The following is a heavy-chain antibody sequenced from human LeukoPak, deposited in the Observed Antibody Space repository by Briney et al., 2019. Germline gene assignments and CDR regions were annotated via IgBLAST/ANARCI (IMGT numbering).Heavy chain of an antibody. D-gene: IGHD3-16*01. CDR2: IYTSGST. V-gene: IGHV4-4*07. J-gene: IGHJ3*02. CDR1: GGSISSYY. CDR3: AREELRFTDDAFDT. Sequence: PSETLSLTCTVSGGSISSYYWSWIRQPAGKGLEWIGRIYTSGSTNYNPSLKSRVTMSVDTSKNQFSLKLSSVTAADTAVYYCAREELRFTDDAFDTWGQGTMVTVSS.